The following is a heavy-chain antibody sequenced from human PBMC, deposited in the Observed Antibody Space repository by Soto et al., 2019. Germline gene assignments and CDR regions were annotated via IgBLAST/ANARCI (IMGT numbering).Heavy chain of an antibody. CDR1: GASISRYY. J-gene: IGHJ6*03. D-gene: IGHD1-1*01. CDR2: IYYSGST. Sequence: QVQLQESGPGLVKPSETLSLTCTFSGASISRYYWSWIRQPPGKGLEWIGYIYYSGSTNYNPSLKSRVTISVDMSKNQLSLKLSSVTAADTAVYYCARAGPEPYHYYYYYMDVWGKGTTVTVSS. V-gene: IGHV4-59*01. CDR3: ARAGPEPYHYYYYYMDV.